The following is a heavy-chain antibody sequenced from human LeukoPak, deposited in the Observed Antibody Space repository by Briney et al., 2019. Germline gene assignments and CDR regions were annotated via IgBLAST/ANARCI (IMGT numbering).Heavy chain of an antibody. Sequence: PSETLSLTCAVSGASTNTHYWSWIRQPPGKGREWIAYMLDTVTTKDNPPLKSRFTLSADTSKNQFSLRLTSVSAADTAVYYCATIKRGNIFGYFDFWGQGIPVTVS. J-gene: IGHJ4*02. D-gene: IGHD5-18*01. CDR3: ATIKRGNIFGYFDF. CDR2: MLDTVTT. CDR1: GASTNTHY. V-gene: IGHV4-59*11.